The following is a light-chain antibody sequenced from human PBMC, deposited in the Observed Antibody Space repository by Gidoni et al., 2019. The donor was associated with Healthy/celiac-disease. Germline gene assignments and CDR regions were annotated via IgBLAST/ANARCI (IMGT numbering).Light chain of an antibody. CDR3: QQYNSYSLT. V-gene: IGKV1-5*01. CDR1: QSISSW. Sequence: DIQMTKYPSTLSASVGDRVTITCRASQSISSWLAWYQQKPGKAPKLLIYDASSLESGVPSRFSGSGSGTEFTLTISSLQPDDFATYYCQQYNSYSLTFGGGTKVEIK. J-gene: IGKJ4*01. CDR2: DAS.